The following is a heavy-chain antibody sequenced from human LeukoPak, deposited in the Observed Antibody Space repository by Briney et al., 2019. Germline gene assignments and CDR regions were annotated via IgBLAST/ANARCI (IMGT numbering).Heavy chain of an antibody. V-gene: IGHV4-61*02. CDR3: ARDFPGTVVTWDWFDP. D-gene: IGHD4-23*01. J-gene: IGHJ5*02. Sequence: SETLSLTCTVSGGSISSGSYYWRWIRQPAGKGLEWIGRIYTSGSTNYNPSLKSRVTMSVDTSKNQFSLKLSSVTAADTAVYYCARDFPGTVVTWDWFDPWGQGTLVTVSS. CDR1: GGSISSGSYY. CDR2: IYTSGST.